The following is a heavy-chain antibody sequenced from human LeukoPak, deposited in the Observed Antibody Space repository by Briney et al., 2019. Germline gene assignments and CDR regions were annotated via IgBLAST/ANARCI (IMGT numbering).Heavy chain of an antibody. CDR1: GFTFRSYA. V-gene: IGHV3-23*01. Sequence: GASLRLSCEGSGFTFRSYAMTWIRQPPGKGLEWVSVISGSGDRTHYADCVKARFIISRDNSKNTLYVQMNSLRVEDTAVYYCAKYVDTIFGVVHFDYWGQGTLVTVSS. J-gene: IGHJ4*02. D-gene: IGHD3-3*01. CDR3: AKYVDTIFGVVHFDY. CDR2: ISGSGDRT.